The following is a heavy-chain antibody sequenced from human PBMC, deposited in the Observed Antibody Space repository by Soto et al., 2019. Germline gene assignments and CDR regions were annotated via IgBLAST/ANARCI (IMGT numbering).Heavy chain of an antibody. J-gene: IGHJ4*02. D-gene: IGHD2-21*02. CDR1: GSTFSDYY. Sequence: PGGSLRLSCAASGSTFSDYYMSWIRQAPGKGLEWVSYISSSSSYTNYADSVKGRFTISRDNAKNSLYLQMNSLRAEDTAVYYCARRTAGRAFDYWVQGTLVTVSS. CDR2: ISSSSSYT. CDR3: ARRTAGRAFDY. V-gene: IGHV3-11*06.